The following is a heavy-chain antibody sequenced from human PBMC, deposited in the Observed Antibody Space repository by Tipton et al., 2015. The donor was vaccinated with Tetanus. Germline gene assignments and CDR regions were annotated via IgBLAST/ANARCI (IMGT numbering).Heavy chain of an antibody. CDR3: ARMINWGRYLDS. CDR1: GFAFGTYP. V-gene: IGHV3-30-3*01. J-gene: IGHJ4*02. D-gene: IGHD7-27*01. Sequence: SLRLSCVASGFAFGTYPMHWVRQAPGKGLEWVATTSFDGTAKYYATSVKGRFTISRDNPENTLYLQMATLTADDTAICYCARMINWGRYLDSWGQGTLVTVSS. CDR2: TSFDGTAK.